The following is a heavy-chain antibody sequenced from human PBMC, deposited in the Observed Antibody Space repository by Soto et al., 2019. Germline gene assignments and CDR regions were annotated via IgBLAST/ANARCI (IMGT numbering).Heavy chain of an antibody. J-gene: IGHJ2*01. V-gene: IGHV4-30-4*01. D-gene: IGHD4-17*01. CDR1: GGSISGGVYY. CDR3: AREIIPLTTDWYFDL. CDR2: IFDSGST. Sequence: QVQLQESGPGLVKPSQTLSLTCTVSGGSISGGVYYWSWIRQPPGKGLEWIGYIFDSGSTYYNPSLKRRDTISVDTSKNQFSLRLSSVTAADTAVYYCAREIIPLTTDWYFDLWGRGTLVTVSS.